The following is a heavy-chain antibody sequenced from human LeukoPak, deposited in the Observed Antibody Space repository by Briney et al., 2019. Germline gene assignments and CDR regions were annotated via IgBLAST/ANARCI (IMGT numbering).Heavy chain of an antibody. CDR3: ARDPWYGSGSYLCDY. J-gene: IGHJ4*02. V-gene: IGHV1-2*02. CDR1: GYTFTGYY. D-gene: IGHD3-10*01. CDR2: INPNSGGT. Sequence: EASVKVSCKASGYTFTGYYMHWVRQAPGQGLEWMGWINPNSGGTNYAQKFQGRVTMTRDTSISTAYTELSRLRSDDTAVYYCARDPWYGSGSYLCDYWGQGTLVTVSS.